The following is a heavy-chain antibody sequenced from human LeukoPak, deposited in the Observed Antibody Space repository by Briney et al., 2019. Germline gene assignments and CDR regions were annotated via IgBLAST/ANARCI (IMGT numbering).Heavy chain of an antibody. CDR1: GFTVSSNY. J-gene: IGHJ3*02. V-gene: IGHV3-53*01. Sequence: GGSLRLSCAASGFTVSSNYMSWVRQAPGKGLEWVSVIYSGGSTYYADSVKGRFTISRDNSKNTLYLQMNSLRAEDTAVYYCARALFDWGPLHSSDAFDIWGQGTMVTVSS. CDR2: IYSGGST. D-gene: IGHD3-9*01. CDR3: ARALFDWGPLHSSDAFDI.